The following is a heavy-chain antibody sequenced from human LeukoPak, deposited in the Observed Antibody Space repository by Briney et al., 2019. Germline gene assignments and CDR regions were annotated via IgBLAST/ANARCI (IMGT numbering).Heavy chain of an antibody. V-gene: IGHV1-8*01. CDR3: ARGHGDPSPSYYYYGMDV. CDR2: MNPNSGNT. J-gene: IGHJ6*02. Sequence: ASVKVSCKASGYTFTSYDINWVRQATGQGLEWMGWMNPNSGNTGYAQKFQGRVTMTRNTSISTAYMELSSLRSEDTAVYYCARGHGDPSPSYYYYGMDVRGQGTTVTVSS. D-gene: IGHD4-17*01. CDR1: GYTFTSYD.